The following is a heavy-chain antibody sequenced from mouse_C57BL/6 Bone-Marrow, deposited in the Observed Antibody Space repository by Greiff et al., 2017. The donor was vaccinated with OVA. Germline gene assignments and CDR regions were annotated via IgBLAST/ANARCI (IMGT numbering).Heavy chain of an antibody. D-gene: IGHD3-3*01. CDR2: IDPETGGT. Sequence: LQLQQSGAELVRHEASVTLSNTESGNTFTDYEMHWVKQTPVHGLEWIGAIDPETGGTAYNQKFKGKAIMTADKSSSTAYMVLRSLTSEDAAGYNCTRDFRARNYWYFDVWGTGTTVTVSS. J-gene: IGHJ1*03. CDR1: GNTFTDYE. CDR3: TRDFRARNYWYFDV. V-gene: IGHV1-15*01.